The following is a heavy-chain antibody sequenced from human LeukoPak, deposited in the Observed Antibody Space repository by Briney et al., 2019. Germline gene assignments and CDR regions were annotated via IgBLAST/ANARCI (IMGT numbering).Heavy chain of an antibody. CDR2: IKQDRSEK. Sequence: GGSLRLSCAASGFTFTNYWMSWVRQAPGKGLELVANIKQDRSEKYYVDSVKGRFTISRDNAKNSLYLQMNSLRAEDTAVYYCARLREIPVFGVVTKSTSYFDYWAQGTLVTVFS. D-gene: IGHD3-3*01. J-gene: IGHJ4*02. V-gene: IGHV3-7*01. CDR1: GFTFTNYW. CDR3: ARLREIPVFGVVTKSTSYFDY.